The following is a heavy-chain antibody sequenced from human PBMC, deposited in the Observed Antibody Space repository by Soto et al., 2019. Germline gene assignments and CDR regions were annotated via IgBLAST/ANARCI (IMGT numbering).Heavy chain of an antibody. CDR1: GGSVSDKTYY. CDR2: VYYSGTT. Sequence: TTPGGSVSDKTYYWSWIRQPPGRRLEWIGYVYYSGTTNYNPSLKSRVTISVDLSKNRFSLRLGSVTTADTALYYCARTTAVPNTLRSRYFFDYWGQGTLVTVSS. CDR3: ARTTAVPNTLRSRYFFDY. V-gene: IGHV4-61*01. D-gene: IGHD4-17*01. J-gene: IGHJ4*02.